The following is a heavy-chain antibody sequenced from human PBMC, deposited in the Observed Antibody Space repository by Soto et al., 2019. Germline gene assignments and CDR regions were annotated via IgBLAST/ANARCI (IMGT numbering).Heavy chain of an antibody. V-gene: IGHV3-23*01. J-gene: IGHJ3*02. Sequence: PGGSLRLSCAASGFTFSSYAMNWVRQAPGKGLEWVSGIRSSGNRTDYADSAKGRFTISRDNSKHTLYLQMNSLRAEDTAIYYCARFGSGSDAFDIRGQGTMVTVSS. D-gene: IGHD3-3*01. CDR2: IRSSGNRT. CDR3: ARFGSGSDAFDI. CDR1: GFTFSSYA.